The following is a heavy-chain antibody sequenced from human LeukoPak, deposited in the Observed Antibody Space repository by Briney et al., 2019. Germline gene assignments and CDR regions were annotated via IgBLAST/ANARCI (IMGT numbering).Heavy chain of an antibody. V-gene: IGHV3-7*01. J-gene: IGHJ4*02. CDR2: IKQDGSEK. Sequence: PSETLSLTCAVYGGSFSGYYWSWIRQPPGKGLEWVANIKQDGSEKYYVDSVKGRFTISRDNSKNTLYLQMNSLRAEDTAVYYCAKDPLRRWLQPYYFDYWGQGTLVTVSS. D-gene: IGHD5-24*01. CDR3: AKDPLRRWLQPYYFDY. CDR1: GGSFSGYY.